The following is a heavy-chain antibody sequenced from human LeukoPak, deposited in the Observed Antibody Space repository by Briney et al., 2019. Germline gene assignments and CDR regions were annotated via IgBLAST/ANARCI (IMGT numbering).Heavy chain of an antibody. CDR3: ARIPAGVTIGRFAA. D-gene: IGHD3-10*01. CDR1: GYSITNAYY. J-gene: IGHJ5*02. CDR2: ISHSGST. V-gene: IGHV4-38-2*01. Sequence: SETLSLTCVVSGYSITNAYYWGWIRQPPGRGLEWIGIISHSGSTYYNPSLKSRVRFSIDTSRNEFSLNLDSVTAADTAYYYCARIPAGVTIGRFAAWGQGTLVTVSS.